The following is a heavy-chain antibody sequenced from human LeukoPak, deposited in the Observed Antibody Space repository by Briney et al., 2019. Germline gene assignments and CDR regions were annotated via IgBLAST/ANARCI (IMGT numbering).Heavy chain of an antibody. V-gene: IGHV3-30*04. Sequence: PGRSLRLSCAPSGFTFSSYAMHWVRQAPGKGLEWVAVISYDGSNKYYADSVKGRFTISRDNSKNTLYLQMNSLRAEDTAVYYCARGDGSYSYWGQGTLVTVSS. D-gene: IGHD1-26*01. CDR2: ISYDGSNK. J-gene: IGHJ4*02. CDR1: GFTFSSYA. CDR3: ARGDGSYSY.